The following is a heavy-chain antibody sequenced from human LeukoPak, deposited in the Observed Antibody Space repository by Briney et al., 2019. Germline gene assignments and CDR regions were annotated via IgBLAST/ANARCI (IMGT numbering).Heavy chain of an antibody. CDR1: GGSISSGDYY. CDR3: ATDGSYSSVYAFDI. J-gene: IGHJ3*02. V-gene: IGHV4-31*03. D-gene: IGHD1-26*01. CDR2: IYYSGST. Sequence: SQTLSLTCTVSGGSISSGDYYWSWIRQPPGKGLEWIGYIYYSGSTYYNPSLKSRVTISVDTSKNQFSLKLSSVTAADTAVYYCATDGSYSSVYAFDIWGQGTMVTVSS.